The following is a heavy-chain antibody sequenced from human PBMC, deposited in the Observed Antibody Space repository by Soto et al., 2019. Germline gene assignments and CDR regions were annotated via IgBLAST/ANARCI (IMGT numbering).Heavy chain of an antibody. CDR1: GGSISSYY. CDR3: ARDLWGYCGADCYPLDV. V-gene: IGHV4-59*01. D-gene: IGHD2-21*02. J-gene: IGHJ6*02. Sequence: PSENLYLTCTVSGGSISSYYWSWIRQPPGKGLEWIGYIYYSGSTNYNPSLKSRVTISVDTSKNQFSLKLSSVTAADTAVYYCARDLWGYCGADCYPLDVWGQGTAVTVSS. CDR2: IYYSGST.